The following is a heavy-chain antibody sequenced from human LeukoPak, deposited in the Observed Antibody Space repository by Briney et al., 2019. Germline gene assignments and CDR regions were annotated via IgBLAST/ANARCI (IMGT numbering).Heavy chain of an antibody. D-gene: IGHD1-14*01. CDR2: IKQDGSEK. J-gene: IGHJ4*02. V-gene: IGHV3-7*03. CDR3: ATGGNTFGY. Sequence: GGSLRLSCAASGFTFSNYWMTWVRQAPGKGLEWVASIKQDGSEKYYVDSVKGRFTISRDNAKNSLYLQVSSLRVEDTALYYCATGGNTFGYWGQGTLVTVSS. CDR1: GFTFSNYW.